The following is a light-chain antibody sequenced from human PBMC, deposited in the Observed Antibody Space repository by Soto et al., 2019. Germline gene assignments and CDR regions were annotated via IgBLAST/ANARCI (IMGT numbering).Light chain of an antibody. CDR2: GAS. CDR3: QQYDYSPPT. J-gene: IGKJ5*01. Sequence: EIVLTQSPATLSLSPGERATLSCRASQSVSSSYLAWYQQKPGQAPRLLIYGASTRATGIPARFSGSGSGTDFTLTISRLEPEDFAVYSCQQYDYSPPTFGGGTRMESK. CDR1: QSVSSSY. V-gene: IGKV3-20*01.